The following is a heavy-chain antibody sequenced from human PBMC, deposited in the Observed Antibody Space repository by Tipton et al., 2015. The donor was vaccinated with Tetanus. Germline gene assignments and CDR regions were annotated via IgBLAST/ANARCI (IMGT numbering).Heavy chain of an antibody. D-gene: IGHD1-26*01. Sequence: QLVQSGAEVKRPGASVKVSCKASGYTFVGQYMYWVRQAPGQGLEWMGWIDPNSGHTNYAQKFQGRVTMTRDTSISTAYMELSSLTSDDTAVYFCARDQARGARGWNYFDYWGQGSLVTVSS. CDR2: IDPNSGHT. V-gene: IGHV1-2*02. J-gene: IGHJ4*02. CDR3: ARDQARGARGWNYFDY. CDR1: GYTFVGQY.